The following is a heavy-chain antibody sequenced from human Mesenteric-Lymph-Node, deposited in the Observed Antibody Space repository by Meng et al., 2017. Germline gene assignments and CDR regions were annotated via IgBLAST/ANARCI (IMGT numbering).Heavy chain of an antibody. D-gene: IGHD6-19*01. CDR1: GGSISTSGYY. CDR2: IGHSGFT. CDR3: VRSSAWVRTGFDP. J-gene: IGHJ5*02. Sequence: QRQGSGPGLVRPSEALSLTCSVSGGSISTSGYYWGWIRQPPGKGLEWIGSIGHSGFTYYTPSLKSRVTVSIDTSRNQFSLWLTSVTAADTAVYYCVRSSAWVRTGFDPWGQGTLVTVSS. V-gene: IGHV4-39*01.